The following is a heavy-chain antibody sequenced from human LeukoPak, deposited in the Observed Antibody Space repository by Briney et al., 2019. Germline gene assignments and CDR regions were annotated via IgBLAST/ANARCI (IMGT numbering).Heavy chain of an antibody. CDR3: ARAASLDY. Sequence: ASVKVSCKASGGTFSSHPFTWVRQAPGQGLEWMGWINTNTGKPTYAQGFTGRFVFSLDSSVSTAYLQINSLNAEGTAVYYCARAASLDYWGQGTLVTVSS. V-gene: IGHV7-4-1*02. J-gene: IGHJ4*02. CDR1: GGTFSSHP. D-gene: IGHD2-2*01. CDR2: INTNTGKP.